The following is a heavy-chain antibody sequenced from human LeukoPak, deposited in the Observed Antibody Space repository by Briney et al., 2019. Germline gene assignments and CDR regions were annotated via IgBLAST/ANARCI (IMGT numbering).Heavy chain of an antibody. V-gene: IGHV4-31*02. CDR2: SGST. J-gene: IGHJ4*02. Sequence: SGSTYYNPSLKSRVTISVDTSKNQFSLKLSSVTAADTAVYYCARNPSVCSGGSCYSFDYWGQGTLVTVSS. D-gene: IGHD2-15*01. CDR3: ARNPSVCSGGSCYSFDY.